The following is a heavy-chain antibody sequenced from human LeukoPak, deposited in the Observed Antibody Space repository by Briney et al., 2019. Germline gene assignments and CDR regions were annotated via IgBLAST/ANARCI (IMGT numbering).Heavy chain of an antibody. D-gene: IGHD4-17*01. CDR3: ARDRRSLYYYYYGMDV. CDR1: GYTFTGYY. V-gene: IGHV1-2*02. Sequence: ASVKVSCKASGYTFTGYYMHWVRQAPGQGLEWMGWINPNSGGTNYAQKFQGRVTMTRDTSISTAYMELSRLRSDDTAVYYCARDRRSLYYYYYGMDVWGQGTTVTVSS. CDR2: INPNSGGT. J-gene: IGHJ6*02.